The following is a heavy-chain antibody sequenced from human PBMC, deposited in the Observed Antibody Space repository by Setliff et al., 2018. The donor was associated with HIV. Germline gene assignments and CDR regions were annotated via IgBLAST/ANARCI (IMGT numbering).Heavy chain of an antibody. CDR1: GDSIDRSNFF. Sequence: SETLSLTCTVSGDSIDRSNFFWTWIRQHPGKGLEWIGYIYYSGSATYNPSLKSQASISVDTSRNEFSLKLSSVTAADTAVYFCARGVRGYGEIRYFFYYYYMDVWGKGTTVTVSS. CDR2: IYYSGSA. D-gene: IGHD3-9*01. J-gene: IGHJ6*03. CDR3: ARGVRGYGEIRYFFYYYYMDV. V-gene: IGHV4-31*01.